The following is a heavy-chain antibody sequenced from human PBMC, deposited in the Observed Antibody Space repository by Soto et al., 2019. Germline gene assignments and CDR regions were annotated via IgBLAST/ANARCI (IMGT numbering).Heavy chain of an antibody. CDR3: ARLSEESSSSNYYYFYMAV. CDR2: MNPQTGNT. J-gene: IGHJ6*03. Sequence: ASVKVSCKASGYTFTRYDITWVRQATGQGLEWMGWMNPQTGNTAYAEKFQGRVTMTRSTSINTAYMELSGLRSEDTAVYYCARLSEESSSSNYYYFYMAVWGKGSTVTVSS. CDR1: GYTFTRYD. D-gene: IGHD6-6*01. V-gene: IGHV1-8*01.